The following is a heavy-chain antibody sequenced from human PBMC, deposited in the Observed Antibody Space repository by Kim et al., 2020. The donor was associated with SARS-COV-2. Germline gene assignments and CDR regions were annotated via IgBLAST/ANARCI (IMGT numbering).Heavy chain of an antibody. V-gene: IGHV3-23*01. CDR3: AKGDCSSSTCYTTDY. J-gene: IGHJ4*02. D-gene: IGHD2-2*02. Sequence: DSGKGRFTIARDNSKNTLSLQMNSLRADDTAIYYCAKGDCSSSTCYTTDYWGRGTLVTVSS.